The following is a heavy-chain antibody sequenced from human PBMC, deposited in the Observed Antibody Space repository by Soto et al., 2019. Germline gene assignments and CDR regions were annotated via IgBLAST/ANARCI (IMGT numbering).Heavy chain of an antibody. CDR3: AGRITVAGTLAY. CDR1: GLTFSSYA. V-gene: IGHV3-23*01. Sequence: PGGSLRLSCAASGLTFSSYAMSWVRQAPGKGLEWVSAISGRGGSTFYADSVKGRFTISRDNSKNTLFLQMNSLRAEDTAVYYCAGRITVAGTLAYWGQGTLVTVS. D-gene: IGHD6-19*01. CDR2: ISGRGGST. J-gene: IGHJ4*02.